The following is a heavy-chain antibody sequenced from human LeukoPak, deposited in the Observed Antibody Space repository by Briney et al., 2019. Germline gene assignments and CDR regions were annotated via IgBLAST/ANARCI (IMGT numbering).Heavy chain of an antibody. J-gene: IGHJ4*02. D-gene: IGHD6-19*01. CDR2: IKSNTEGGTK. CDR3: TTGAGTYSSAWPDY. Sequence: KSGGSLRLSCAASGFTFSKAWMAWVRQPPGKGLEWVGRIKSNTEGGTKEYAAPVKGRFTISRDDSKNTLSLQTNSLKTEDTAVYYCTTGAGTYSSAWPDYWGQGTLVTVSS. CDR1: GFTFSKAW. V-gene: IGHV3-15*01.